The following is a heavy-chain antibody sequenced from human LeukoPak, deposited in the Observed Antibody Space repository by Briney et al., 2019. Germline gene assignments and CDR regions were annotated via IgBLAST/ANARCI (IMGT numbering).Heavy chain of an antibody. Sequence: PGGSLRLSCAASGFTFRDFGMHWVRQAPGKGLEWGAFIRYDGSNEYYADSVKGRFTISRDNSKNTLYLQMNSLRAEDTAVYYCARRSGSGSDYYMDVWGKGTTVTVSS. CDR1: GFTFRDFG. V-gene: IGHV3-30*02. CDR3: ARRSGSGSDYYMDV. D-gene: IGHD2-15*01. J-gene: IGHJ6*03. CDR2: IRYDGSNE.